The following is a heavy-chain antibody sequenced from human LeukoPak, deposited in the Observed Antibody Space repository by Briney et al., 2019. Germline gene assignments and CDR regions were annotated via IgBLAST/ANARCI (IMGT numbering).Heavy chain of an antibody. CDR3: ARGEEVVVVADTGLAFDI. V-gene: IGHV3-48*03. J-gene: IGHJ3*02. CDR1: GFTFSSYE. Sequence: QPGGSLRLSCAASGFTFSSYEMNWVRQAPGKGLEWVSYISSSGSTIYYADSVKGRFTISRDNAKNSLYLQMNSLRAEDTAVYYGARGEEVVVVADTGLAFDIWGQGTMVTVSS. CDR2: ISSSGSTI. D-gene: IGHD2-15*01.